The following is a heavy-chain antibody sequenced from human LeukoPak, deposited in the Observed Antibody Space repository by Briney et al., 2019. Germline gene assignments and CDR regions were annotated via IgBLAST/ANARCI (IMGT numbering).Heavy chain of an antibody. D-gene: IGHD3-9*01. Sequence: PSETLSLTCAVSGYSISSGYYWGLSRQPPGKGLELSGSIYHSGSTYYNPSLKSRVTISVDTSKNQFSLKLSSVAAADTAVYYCASTAPSSDILTGPADAFDIWGQGTMVTVSS. V-gene: IGHV4-38-2*01. CDR3: ASTAPSSDILTGPADAFDI. CDR1: GYSISSGYY. J-gene: IGHJ3*02. CDR2: IYHSGST.